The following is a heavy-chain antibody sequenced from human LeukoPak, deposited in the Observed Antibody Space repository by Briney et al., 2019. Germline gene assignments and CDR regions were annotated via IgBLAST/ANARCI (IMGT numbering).Heavy chain of an antibody. CDR1: GYTFTGYY. J-gene: IGHJ3*02. D-gene: IGHD6-19*01. V-gene: IGHV1-2*02. CDR2: INPNSGGT. CDR3: ARCSGYSSGDAFDI. Sequence: ASVKVSCKASGYTFTGYYMHWVRQAPGQGLEWMGWINPNSGGTNYAQKFQCRVTMTRDTSISTAYMELSRLRSDDTAVYYCARCSGYSSGDAFDIWGQGTMVTVSS.